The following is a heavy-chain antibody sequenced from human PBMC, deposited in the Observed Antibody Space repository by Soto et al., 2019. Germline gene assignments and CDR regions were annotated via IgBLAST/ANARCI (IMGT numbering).Heavy chain of an antibody. Sequence: QITLEETGPTLVKPTQTLTLTCTFSGFSLTTGRVGVGWIRQPPGKALEWLAVIHWNDDNHYSPSLKSRLTITKDTSKNQVVPTRTNMDPVDTATYYCTHRLVGSGQGYWGQGTLVTVSS. CDR3: THRLVGSGQGY. CDR2: IHWNDDN. D-gene: IGHD2-15*01. V-gene: IGHV2-5*01. J-gene: IGHJ4*02. CDR1: GFSLTTGRVG.